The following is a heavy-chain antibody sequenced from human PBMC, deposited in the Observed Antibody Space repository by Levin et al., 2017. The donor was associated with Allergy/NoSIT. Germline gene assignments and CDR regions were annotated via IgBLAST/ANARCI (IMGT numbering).Heavy chain of an antibody. Sequence: SSETLSLTCTVSGGSMASPSYYWGWIRQPPGKGLEWIGTIYYSGSTYYNPSLKSRLTISLDTSKNQFSLKLTSVIAADTAVYYCAGHRGVSRRLEIEYWGQGTLVTVSS. J-gene: IGHJ4*02. CDR2: IYYSGST. CDR1: GGSMASPSYY. V-gene: IGHV4-39*01. D-gene: IGHD3-10*01. CDR3: AGHRGVSRRLEIEY.